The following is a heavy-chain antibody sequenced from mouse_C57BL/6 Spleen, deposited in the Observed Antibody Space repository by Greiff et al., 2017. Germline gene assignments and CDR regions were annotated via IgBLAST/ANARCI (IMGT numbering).Heavy chain of an antibody. CDR1: GYAFSSSW. J-gene: IGHJ2*01. V-gene: IGHV1-82*01. Sequence: QVQLKQSGPELVKPGASVKISCKASGYAFSSSWMNWVKQRPGKGLEWIGRIYPGDGDTNYNGKFKGKATLTADKSSSTAYMQLSSLTSEDSAVYFCTLIYYYGSSYEYYFDYWGQGTTLTVSS. D-gene: IGHD1-1*01. CDR2: IYPGDGDT. CDR3: TLIYYYGSSYEYYFDY.